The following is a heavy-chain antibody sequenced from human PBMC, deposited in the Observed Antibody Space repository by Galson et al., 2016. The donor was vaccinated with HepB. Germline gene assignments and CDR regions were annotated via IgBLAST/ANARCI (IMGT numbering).Heavy chain of an antibody. D-gene: IGHD2-8*01. CDR2: ISAGGGST. V-gene: IGHV3-23*01. Sequence: SLRLPCAASGFTFNNYAMNRVRQAPGKGLEWVSGISAGGGSTHYADSVKGRFTISRDNSKNTLYLQMNSLRAEDTAVYYCVRDRLATNWFDPWGQGTLVTVSS. CDR1: GFTFNNYA. J-gene: IGHJ5*02. CDR3: VRDRLATNWFDP.